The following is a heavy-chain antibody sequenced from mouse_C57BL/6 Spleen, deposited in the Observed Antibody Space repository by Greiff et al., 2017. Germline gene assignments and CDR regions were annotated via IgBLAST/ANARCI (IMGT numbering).Heavy chain of an antibody. Sequence: QVQLKESGAELVKPGASVKISCKASGYAFSSYWMNWVKQRPGKGLEWIGQIYPGDGDTNYNGKFKGKATLTADKSSSTAYMQLSSLTSEDSAVYFCARDHYDYIYFDYWGQGTTLTVSS. CDR3: ARDHYDYIYFDY. CDR1: GYAFSSYW. D-gene: IGHD2-4*01. J-gene: IGHJ2*01. CDR2: IYPGDGDT. V-gene: IGHV1-80*01.